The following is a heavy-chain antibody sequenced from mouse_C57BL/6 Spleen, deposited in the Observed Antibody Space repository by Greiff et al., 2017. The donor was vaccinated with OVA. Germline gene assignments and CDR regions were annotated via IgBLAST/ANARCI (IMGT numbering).Heavy chain of an antibody. V-gene: IGHV1-55*01. CDR3: ARFPFITTVVDYWYFDV. Sequence: QVQLKQPGAELVKPGASVKMSCKASGYTFTSYWITWVKQRPGQGLEWIGDIYPGSGSNNYNEKFKSKATLTVDTSSSTAYMQLSSLTSEDSAVYYCARFPFITTVVDYWYFDVWGTGTTVTVSS. CDR2: IYPGSGSN. J-gene: IGHJ1*03. CDR1: GYTFTSYW. D-gene: IGHD1-1*01.